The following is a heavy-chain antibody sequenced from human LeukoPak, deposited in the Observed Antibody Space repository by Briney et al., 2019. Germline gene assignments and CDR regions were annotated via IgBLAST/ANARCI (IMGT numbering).Heavy chain of an antibody. Sequence: PGGSLRLSCAASGFTFSSYWMHWVRQAPGKGLVWVSRSNNDGSRISYADSVKDRFTISRDNAKNTLYLQMNNLRVEDTAVYYCARDPGGAFDIWGQGTMVTVSS. CDR3: ARDPGGAFDI. CDR1: GFTFSSYW. V-gene: IGHV3-74*01. CDR2: SNNDGSRI. J-gene: IGHJ3*02.